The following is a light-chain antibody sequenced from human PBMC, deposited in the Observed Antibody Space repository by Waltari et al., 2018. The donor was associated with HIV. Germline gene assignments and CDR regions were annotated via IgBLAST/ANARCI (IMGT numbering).Light chain of an antibody. V-gene: IGLV1-40*01. J-gene: IGLJ3*02. CDR2: SNH. CDR3: QSYDSRLSGWV. Sequence: QSVLTQPPSVSGAPGQRVTISCTGSSAGYDVHWYQQIPGTAPKLLIYSNHNRASGVADRVAASKSGTSASLAITGLQAEDEADYYCQSYDSRLSGWVFGGGTKLTVL. CDR1: SAGYD.